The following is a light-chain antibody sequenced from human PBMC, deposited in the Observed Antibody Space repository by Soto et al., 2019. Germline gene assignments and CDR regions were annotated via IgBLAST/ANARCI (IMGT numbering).Light chain of an antibody. J-gene: IGKJ4*01. CDR3: QQVGSSPLT. CDR1: QSVSSSY. CDR2: GAS. V-gene: IGKV3-20*01. Sequence: EIVLTQSPGTLSLSPGERATLSCRASQSVSSSYLAWYQQKPGQAPRLLIYGASSSATGIPDRFSGSGSGTDFTLTISRLEPEDFAVYYCQQVGSSPLTFGGGTKVEIK.